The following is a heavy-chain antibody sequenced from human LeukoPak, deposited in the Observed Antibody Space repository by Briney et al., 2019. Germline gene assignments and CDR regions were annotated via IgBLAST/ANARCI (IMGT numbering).Heavy chain of an antibody. J-gene: IGHJ4*02. V-gene: IGHV3-33*06. CDR1: GFTFSSYG. CDR2: IWYDGSNK. D-gene: IGHD2-15*01. CDR3: AKDPCDGGSCYSFDY. Sequence: HPGGSLRFSCAASGFTFSSYGMHWVRQAPGKGLEWVAVIWYDGSNKCYADSVKGRFTISRDNSKNTLYLQMNSLRAEDTAVYYCAKDPCDGGSCYSFDYWGQGTLVTVSS.